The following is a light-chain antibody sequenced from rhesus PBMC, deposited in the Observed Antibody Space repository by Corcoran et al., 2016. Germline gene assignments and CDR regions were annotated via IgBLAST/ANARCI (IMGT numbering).Light chain of an antibody. CDR2: TAS. CDR1: QSISSW. J-gene: IGKJ2*01. Sequence: DIQMTQSPSSLSASVGDTVTITCRASQSISSWLAWYQQKPGKAPNLLIYTASSLQSGVPSRFSGNGSGTDFTLTISSLQSEDFATYYCQQYSSSPYSFGQGTKVGIK. V-gene: IGKV1-22*01. CDR3: QQYSSSPYS.